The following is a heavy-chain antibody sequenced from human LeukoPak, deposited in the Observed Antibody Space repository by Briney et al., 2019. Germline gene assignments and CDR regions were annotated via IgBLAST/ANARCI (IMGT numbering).Heavy chain of an antibody. Sequence: GGSLRLSCAASGFTFGNAWMSWVRQAPGKGLEWVGRIKSQTDGGTTDIAAPVKGRFTISRDDSKNTLYLQMNSLKTEDTAVYYCTTDLRWESQPPDYWGQGTLVTVSS. D-gene: IGHD1-26*01. V-gene: IGHV3-15*01. J-gene: IGHJ4*02. CDR3: TTDLRWESQPPDY. CDR2: IKSQTDGGTT. CDR1: GFTFGNAW.